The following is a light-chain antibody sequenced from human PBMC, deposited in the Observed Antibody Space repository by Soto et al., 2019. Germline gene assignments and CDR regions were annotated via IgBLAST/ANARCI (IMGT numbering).Light chain of an antibody. CDR2: DPS. V-gene: IGKV1-5*01. CDR3: QQYNSYSLT. J-gene: IGKJ5*01. Sequence: DIQMTQSPSTLSASVEDRVTITCRASQSISSWLAWYQQKPGKAPKLLIYDPSSLESGVPSRFSGSGSGTEFTLTISILQPDDFATYYCQQYNSYSLTFGQGTRLEIK. CDR1: QSISSW.